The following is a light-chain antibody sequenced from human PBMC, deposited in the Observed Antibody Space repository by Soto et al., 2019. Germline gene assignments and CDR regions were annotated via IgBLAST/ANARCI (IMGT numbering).Light chain of an antibody. J-gene: IGKJ1*01. CDR2: VAS. V-gene: IGKV3-20*01. CDR1: QSVSNNY. CDR3: QQYGYSPWT. Sequence: EIVLTQSPGTLSLSLGERAILSCRASQSVSNNYLAWYQQKPGQAPRLLIYVASSRATGAPDRFSGSGSEKDFTLTISRLEPDDSSVYYCQQYGYSPWTFGQGTKVEI.